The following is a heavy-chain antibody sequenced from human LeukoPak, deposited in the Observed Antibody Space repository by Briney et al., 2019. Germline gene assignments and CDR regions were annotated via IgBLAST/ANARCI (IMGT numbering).Heavy chain of an antibody. J-gene: IGHJ6*02. CDR3: ARTCSSPSCYYGMDV. D-gene: IGHD2-2*01. CDR2: IYYSGST. CDR1: GGSISNGDHY. Sequence: SETLSLTCTVSGGSISNGDHYWSWIRQHPGKGLEWIGHIYYSGSTYYNPSLKSRGIISVETSKNQFSLKLSSVTAADTAVYYCARTCSSPSCYYGMDVWGQGTTVTVSS. V-gene: IGHV4-31*03.